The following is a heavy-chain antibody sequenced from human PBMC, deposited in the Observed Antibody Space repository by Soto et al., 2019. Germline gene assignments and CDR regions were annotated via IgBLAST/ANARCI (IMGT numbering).Heavy chain of an antibody. V-gene: IGHV4-34*01. CDR1: GGSFSGYY. Sequence: PSETLSLTCAVYGGSFSGYYWSWIRQPPGKGLEWIGEINHSGSTNYNPSLKSRVTISVDTSKNQFSLKLSSVTAADTAVYYCARGDYGDYADYWGQGTLVTVSS. CDR2: INHSGST. D-gene: IGHD4-17*01. J-gene: IGHJ4*02. CDR3: ARGDYGDYADY.